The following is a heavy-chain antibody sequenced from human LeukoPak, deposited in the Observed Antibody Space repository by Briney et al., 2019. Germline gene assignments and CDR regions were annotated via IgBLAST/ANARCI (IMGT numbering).Heavy chain of an antibody. J-gene: IGHJ6*03. Sequence: ASVKVSCKASGYTFTGYYMHWVRQAPGKGLEWMGWINPNSGGTNYAQKFQGRVTMTRDTCISTAYMELSRLRSDDTAVYYCARDSHYGSGRTYYYMDVWGKGTTVTVSS. V-gene: IGHV1-2*02. CDR3: ARDSHYGSGRTYYYMDV. CDR2: INPNSGGT. CDR1: GYTFTGYY. D-gene: IGHD3-10*01.